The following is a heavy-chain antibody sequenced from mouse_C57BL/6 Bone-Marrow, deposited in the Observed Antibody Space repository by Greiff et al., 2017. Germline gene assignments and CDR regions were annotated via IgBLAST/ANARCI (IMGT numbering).Heavy chain of an antibody. V-gene: IGHV1-72*01. J-gene: IGHJ4*01. CDR3: ARGYGLYYYAMDY. CDR1: GYTFTSYW. Sequence: QVQLKQPGAELVKPGASVKLSCKASGYTFTSYWMHWVKQRPGRGLEWIGRIDPNSGGTKYNEKFKSKATLTVDKPSSTAYMQLSSLTSEDSAVYYCARGYGLYYYAMDYWGQGTSVPVSS. CDR2: IDPNSGGT. D-gene: IGHD2-2*01.